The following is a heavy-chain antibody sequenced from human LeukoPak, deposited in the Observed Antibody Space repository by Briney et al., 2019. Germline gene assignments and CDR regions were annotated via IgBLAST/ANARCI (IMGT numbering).Heavy chain of an antibody. CDR3: ARGFPARRGAFDI. CDR1: GFIFSSSY. D-gene: IGHD6-6*01. CDR2: ISSSSSYI. J-gene: IGHJ3*02. Sequence: GGSLRLSCAASGFIFSSSYMTGVRQAPGKGREWVSSISSSSSYIYYADSVKGRFTISRDNAKNSLYLQMYSLRAEDTAVYYCARGFPARRGAFDIWGQGTKVTVSS. V-gene: IGHV3-21*01.